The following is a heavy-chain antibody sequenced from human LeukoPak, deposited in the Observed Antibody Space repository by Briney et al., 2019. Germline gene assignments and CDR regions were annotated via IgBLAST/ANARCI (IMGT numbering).Heavy chain of an antibody. CDR1: GFTFSSYA. CDR2: ISSSSSTI. Sequence: GGSLRLSCAASGFTFSSYAMHWVRQAPGKGLEWVSYISSSSSTIYYADSVKGRFTISRDNAKNSLYLQMNSLRAEDTAVYYCARDSYYYDSSGYRQYYFDYWGQGTLVTVSS. J-gene: IGHJ4*02. D-gene: IGHD3-22*01. V-gene: IGHV3-48*01. CDR3: ARDSYYYDSSGYRQYYFDY.